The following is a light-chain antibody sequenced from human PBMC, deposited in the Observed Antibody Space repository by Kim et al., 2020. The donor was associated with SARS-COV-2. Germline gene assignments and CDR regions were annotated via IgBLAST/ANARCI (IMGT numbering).Light chain of an antibody. Sequence: EIVLTQSPGVLSLSPGERATLSCRASQSVSRRYLAWYQQKPGQAPRLLIYDASNRASGIPDRFSGSGSGTDFTLTISRLEPEDYGVYYCQQYNSSRAFGQGTKVDLK. V-gene: IGKV3-20*01. CDR3: QQYNSSRA. J-gene: IGKJ1*01. CDR2: DAS. CDR1: QSVSRRY.